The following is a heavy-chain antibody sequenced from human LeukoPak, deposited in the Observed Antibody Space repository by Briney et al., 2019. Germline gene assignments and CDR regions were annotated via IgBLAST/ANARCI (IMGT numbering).Heavy chain of an antibody. J-gene: IGHJ4*02. CDR2: IYYSGST. D-gene: IGHD6-13*01. CDR3: ARHFSSSWKRSFDY. CDR1: GSSISSSSYY. V-gene: IGHV4-39*01. Sequence: SETLSLTCSVSGSSISSSSYYWGWIRQPPGKGLEWIGSIYYSGSTYYNPSLKSRGTISVDTSKNQFSLELTSVTAADTAVYYCARHFSSSWKRSFDYWGQGTLVTVSS.